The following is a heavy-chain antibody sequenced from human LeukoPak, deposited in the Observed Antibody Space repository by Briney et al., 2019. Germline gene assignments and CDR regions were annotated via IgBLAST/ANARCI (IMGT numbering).Heavy chain of an antibody. D-gene: IGHD6-19*01. CDR2: IGSGGDT. Sequence: PGGSLRLSCAGSGFSFSTYDMLWVRQAPGKGLEWVSAIGSGGDTYYAGSVKGRFTISRESAKNSFYLQMSSLNAGDTAVYFCARAVAGTDEIDSWGQGTLVTVSS. V-gene: IGHV3-13*01. CDR1: GFSFSTYD. J-gene: IGHJ4*02. CDR3: ARAVAGTDEIDS.